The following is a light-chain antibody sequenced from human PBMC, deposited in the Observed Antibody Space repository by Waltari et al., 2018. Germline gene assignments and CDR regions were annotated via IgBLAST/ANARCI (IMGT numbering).Light chain of an antibody. Sequence: QSALTHPASVSGSPGQSITIPCTGTRRDVGNYNLVPWYQQYPGKAPKVMIYDDNRRPSGVSDRFSGSKSGNTASLTISGVQAEDEADYYCCSYAGSYTWVFGGGTKLTVL. CDR3: CSYAGSYTWV. CDR1: RRDVGNYNL. V-gene: IGLV2-23*01. CDR2: DDN. J-gene: IGLJ3*02.